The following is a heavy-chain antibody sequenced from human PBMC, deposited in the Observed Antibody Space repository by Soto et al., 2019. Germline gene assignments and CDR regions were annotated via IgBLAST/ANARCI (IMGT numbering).Heavy chain of an antibody. CDR2: ISSSSSYI. V-gene: IGHV3-21*01. CDR3: ARERWELTTYGRYFDY. Sequence: EVQLVESGGGLVKPGGSLRLSCAASGFTFSSYSMNWVRQAPGKGLEWVSSISSSSSYIYYADSVKGRFTISRDNAKNSLYLQMNSLRAEDTAVYYCARERWELTTYGRYFDYWGQGTLVTVSS. CDR1: GFTFSSYS. J-gene: IGHJ4*02. D-gene: IGHD1-26*01.